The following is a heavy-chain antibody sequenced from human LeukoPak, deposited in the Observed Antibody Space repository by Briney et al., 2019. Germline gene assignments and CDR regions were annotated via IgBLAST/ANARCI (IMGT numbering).Heavy chain of an antibody. CDR1: GASTTTSYYY. Sequence: TETLSLTRTVSGASTTTSYYYWGWIRQPPGKGLEWIGNFHYSGSTYYNPSLKSRVTISVDTSKNQFSLKLSSVTAADTAVYYCARVKYSYGYSDYWGQGTLVTVSS. CDR2: FHYSGST. J-gene: IGHJ4*02. D-gene: IGHD5-18*01. CDR3: ARVKYSYGYSDY. V-gene: IGHV4-39*01.